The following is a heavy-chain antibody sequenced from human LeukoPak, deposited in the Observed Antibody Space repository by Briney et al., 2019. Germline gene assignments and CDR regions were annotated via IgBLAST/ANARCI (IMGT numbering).Heavy chain of an antibody. D-gene: IGHD1-26*01. CDR1: GGSFSGYY. CDR2: ISHSGST. Sequence: PSETLSLTCAVYGGSFSGYYWSWIRQPPGKGLEWIGEISHSGSTNYNPSLKSRVTISVDTSKNQFSLKLSSVTAADTAVYYCARGGGSYYEDYWGQGTLVTVSS. V-gene: IGHV4-34*01. J-gene: IGHJ4*02. CDR3: ARGGGSYYEDY.